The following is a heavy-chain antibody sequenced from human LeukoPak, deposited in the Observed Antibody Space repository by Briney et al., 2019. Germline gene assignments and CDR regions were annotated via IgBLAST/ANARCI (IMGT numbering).Heavy chain of an antibody. V-gene: IGHV1-2*06. CDR3: ARESGREPFDL. Sequence: ASVKVSCKVSGYTFTDYYMHWVQQAPGKGPEWMGRINPNSGGTNYAQKFQGRVTMTRDTSISTAYMELSRLRSDDTAVYYCARESGREPFDLWGRGTLVTVSS. J-gene: IGHJ2*01. CDR2: INPNSGGT. CDR1: GYTFTDYY.